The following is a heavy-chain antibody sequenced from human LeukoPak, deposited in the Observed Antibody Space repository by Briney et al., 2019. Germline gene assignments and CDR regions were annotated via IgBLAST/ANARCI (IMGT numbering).Heavy chain of an antibody. CDR1: GFTFSAYA. Sequence: GGSLRLSCEASGFTFSAYAMTWVRQAPGKGLEWVSAITSSSTSIYYADSVKGRFTISRDNAKNSLYLQMNSLRAEDTAIYYCARTGGRYASSWYDYWGQGTLVTVSS. D-gene: IGHD6-13*01. V-gene: IGHV3-21*01. CDR2: ITSSSTSI. J-gene: IGHJ4*02. CDR3: ARTGGRYASSWYDY.